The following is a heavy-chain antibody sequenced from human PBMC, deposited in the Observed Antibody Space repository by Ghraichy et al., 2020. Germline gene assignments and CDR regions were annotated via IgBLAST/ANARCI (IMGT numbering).Heavy chain of an antibody. CDR2: IYTSGST. CDR3: VRRVPQSWFDP. Sequence: SETLSLTCIVSGGSISSYYWSWIRQPPGKGLEWIGYIYTSGSTNYNPSLKSRVTISVDTSKNQFSLKLSSVTAADTAVYYCVRRVPQSWFDPWGQGTLSPSPQ. D-gene: IGHD2-2*01. V-gene: IGHV4-4*09. CDR1: GGSISSYY. J-gene: IGHJ5*02.